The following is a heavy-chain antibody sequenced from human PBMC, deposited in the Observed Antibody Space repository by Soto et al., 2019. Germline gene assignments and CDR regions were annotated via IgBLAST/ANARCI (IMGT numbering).Heavy chain of an antibody. J-gene: IGHJ6*02. CDR2: ISSHSDI. Sequence: KSGGSLRLSCVGSGFTFSTYSINWVRQAPGKGLEWVSSISSHSDIYYADSVKGRFTISRDNAKNSVSLQMNSLRAEDTAVYYCAREYTAWPLAYGLDVWGQGTTVTVSS. D-gene: IGHD2-2*02. V-gene: IGHV3-21*01. CDR1: GFTFSTYS. CDR3: AREYTAWPLAYGLDV.